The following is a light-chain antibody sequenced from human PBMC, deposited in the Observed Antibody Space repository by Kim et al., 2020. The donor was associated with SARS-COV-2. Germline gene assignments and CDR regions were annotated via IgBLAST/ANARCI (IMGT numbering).Light chain of an antibody. CDR2: DAS. V-gene: IGKV3-11*01. CDR1: QSVATY. Sequence: LSHGERATFSCTASQSVATYLTWYQQKPGQAPRLLIYDASNRATGIPARFSGSGSGTDFTLTISSLALEDFAVYYCQQRSNWPLTFGGGTKVDIK. J-gene: IGKJ4*01. CDR3: QQRSNWPLT.